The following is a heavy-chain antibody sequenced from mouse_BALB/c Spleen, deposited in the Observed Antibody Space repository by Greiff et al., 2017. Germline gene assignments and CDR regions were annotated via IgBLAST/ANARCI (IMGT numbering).Heavy chain of an antibody. CDR3: TRAYYYGSSFPYYAMDY. CDR1: GYTFTSYW. J-gene: IGHJ4*01. CDR2: IYPGNSDT. V-gene: IGHV1-5*01. D-gene: IGHD1-1*01. Sequence: VHVKQSGTVLARPGASVKMSCKASGYTFTSYWMHWVKQRPGQGLEWIGAIYPGNSDTSYNQKFKGKAKLTAVTSTSTAYMELSSLTNEDSAVYYCTRAYYYGSSFPYYAMDYWGQGTSVTVSS.